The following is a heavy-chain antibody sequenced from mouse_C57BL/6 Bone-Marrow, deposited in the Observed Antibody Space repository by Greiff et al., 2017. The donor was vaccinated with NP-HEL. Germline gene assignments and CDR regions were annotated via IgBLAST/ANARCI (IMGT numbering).Heavy chain of an antibody. CDR2: INPNYGTT. CDR1: GYSFTDYN. CDR3: AREQLRLRLYAMDY. J-gene: IGHJ4*01. V-gene: IGHV1-39*01. Sequence: EVQLQQSGPELVKPGASVKISCKASGYSFTDYNMNWVKQSNGKSLEWIGVINPNYGTTSYNQKFKGKATLTVDQTSSTAYMQLNSLTSEDSAVYYCAREQLRLRLYAMDYWGQGTSVTVSS. D-gene: IGHD3-2*02.